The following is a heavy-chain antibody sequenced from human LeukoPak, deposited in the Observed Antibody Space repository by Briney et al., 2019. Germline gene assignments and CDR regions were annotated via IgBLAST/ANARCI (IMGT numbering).Heavy chain of an antibody. D-gene: IGHD1-26*01. J-gene: IGHJ4*02. V-gene: IGHV4-59*01. CDR1: GGSISSYY. CDR2: IYYSGST. CDR3: TRGGISGSYN. Sequence: SETLSLTCTVSGGSISSYYWSWIRQPPGKGLEWIGYIYYSGSTNYNPSLKSRVTISVDTSKNQFSLRPNSVTAADTAVYYCTRGGISGSYNWGQGTLVTVSS.